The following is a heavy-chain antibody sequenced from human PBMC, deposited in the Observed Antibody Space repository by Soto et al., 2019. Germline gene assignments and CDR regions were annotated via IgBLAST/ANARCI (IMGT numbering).Heavy chain of an antibody. CDR3: ARVPDSSLGTMDV. V-gene: IGHV5-51*01. Sequence: PGESLKISCKGSGYSFTTYWIGWMRQLPGQGLEWMGVMFPGDSGTRYSPSFQGQVTMSADPSTNTAYLEWSSLKAADSAMYYCARVPDSSLGTMDVWGQGTTVTVSS. CDR2: MFPGDSGT. CDR1: GYSFTTYW. J-gene: IGHJ6*02. D-gene: IGHD6-19*01.